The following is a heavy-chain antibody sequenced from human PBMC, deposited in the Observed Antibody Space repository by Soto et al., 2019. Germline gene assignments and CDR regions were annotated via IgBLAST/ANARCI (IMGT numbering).Heavy chain of an antibody. V-gene: IGHV3-23*01. CDR1: GFTFSSYA. D-gene: IGHD2-2*01. Sequence: PGVSLRLSCAASGFTFSSYAMSWVRQAPGKGLEWVSAISGSGGSTYYADSVKGRFTISRDNSKNTLYLQMNSLRAEDTAVYYCASSGVVVPAARGVRYYYYGMDVWGQGTTVTV. CDR2: ISGSGGST. J-gene: IGHJ6*02. CDR3: ASSGVVVPAARGVRYYYYGMDV.